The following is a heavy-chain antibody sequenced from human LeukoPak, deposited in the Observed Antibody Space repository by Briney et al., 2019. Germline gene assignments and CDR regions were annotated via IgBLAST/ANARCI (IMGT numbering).Heavy chain of an antibody. J-gene: IGHJ3*02. Sequence: GGSLRLSCAASGFTVSSNYMSWVRQAPGQGLEWVSIIYSGGSTYYADSVKGRFTISRDNSKNTLYLQMNSLRAEDTAVYYCARDKSSPHAFDIWGQGTMVTVSS. CDR1: GFTVSSNY. CDR2: IYSGGST. CDR3: ARDKSSPHAFDI. V-gene: IGHV3-53*01.